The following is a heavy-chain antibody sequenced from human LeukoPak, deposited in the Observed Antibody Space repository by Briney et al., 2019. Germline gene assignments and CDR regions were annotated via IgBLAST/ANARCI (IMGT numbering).Heavy chain of an antibody. Sequence: SETLSLTCAVSGGSISRVGYSWSWIRQPPGKGLEWIGYIYHSGSTYYNPSLKSRVTISVDRSKNQFSLKLSSVTAADTAVYYCARVFGRYYFDYWGQGTLVTVSS. D-gene: IGHD3-10*02. J-gene: IGHJ4*02. V-gene: IGHV4-30-2*01. CDR1: GGSISRVGYS. CDR2: IYHSGST. CDR3: ARVFGRYYFDY.